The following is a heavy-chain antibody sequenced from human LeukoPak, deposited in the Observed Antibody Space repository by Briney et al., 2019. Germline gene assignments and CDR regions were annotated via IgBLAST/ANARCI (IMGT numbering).Heavy chain of an antibody. CDR3: ARGVNSGYFDY. CDR1: GGSISSYY. CDR2: IYYSGST. J-gene: IGHJ4*02. D-gene: IGHD1-26*01. V-gene: IGHV4-59*01. Sequence: SETLSLTCTVSGGSISSYYWSWLRQPPGKGLEWIGYIYYSGSTNYNPSLKSRVTISVDTSKNQFSLKLSSVTAADTAVYYCARGVNSGYFDYCGQGTLVTVSS.